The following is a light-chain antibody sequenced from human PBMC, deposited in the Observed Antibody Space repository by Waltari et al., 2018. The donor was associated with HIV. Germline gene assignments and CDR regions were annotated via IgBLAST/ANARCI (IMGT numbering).Light chain of an antibody. J-gene: IGLJ2*01. CDR2: QIN. CDR1: SSDVGGYKS. Sequence: QSALTQPASVPGSPGQAVNISCTGTSSDVGGYKSVSWYQKHPGKVPKFLIFQINNRASGVSSRFSGSKAGNTATLTISGLQAEDEADYYCSSFTSDATVLFGGGTKLTV. V-gene: IGLV2-14*03. CDR3: SSFTSDATVL.